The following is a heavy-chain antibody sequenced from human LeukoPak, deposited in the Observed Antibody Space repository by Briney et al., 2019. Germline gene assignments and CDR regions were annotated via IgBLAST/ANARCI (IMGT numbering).Heavy chain of an antibody. J-gene: IGHJ4*02. D-gene: IGHD3-10*01. CDR1: GFTFSSYG. V-gene: IGHV3-30*02. CDR3: AKDFYGSYYGSGSTWGYFDY. CDR2: IQYDGSNE. Sequence: GGSLRLSCAASGFTFSSYGMHWVRQAPGKGLEWVAYIQYDGSNEQYADSVKGRFTISRDNSKNTLYLQMNSLRAEDTAVYYCAKDFYGSYYGSGSTWGYFDYWGQGTLVTVSS.